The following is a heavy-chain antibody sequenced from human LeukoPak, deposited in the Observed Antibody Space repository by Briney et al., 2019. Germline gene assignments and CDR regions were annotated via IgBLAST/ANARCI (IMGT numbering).Heavy chain of an antibody. Sequence: GGSLRLSCAASGFTVSTNYMSWVRQAPGKGLEWVSVIYGANNTSYADSVKGRFTISRDYSKNILYLQMNNLRTEDAAMYYCARDLEHWGQGALVTVSS. V-gene: IGHV3-66*01. J-gene: IGHJ5*02. CDR2: IYGANNT. CDR1: GFTVSTNY. CDR3: ARDLEH.